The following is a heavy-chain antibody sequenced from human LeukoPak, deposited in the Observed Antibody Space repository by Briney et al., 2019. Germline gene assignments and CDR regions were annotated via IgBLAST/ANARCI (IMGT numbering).Heavy chain of an antibody. CDR2: ISAYNGNT. V-gene: IGHV1-18*01. Sequence: ASVKVSCKASGYTFTSYGISWARQAPGQGLEWMGWISAYNGNTNYAQKLQGRVTMTTDTSTSTAYMELRSLRSDDTAVYYCARALMGYCSGGSCVDAFDIWGQGTMVTVSS. J-gene: IGHJ3*02. D-gene: IGHD2-15*01. CDR3: ARALMGYCSGGSCVDAFDI. CDR1: GYTFTSYG.